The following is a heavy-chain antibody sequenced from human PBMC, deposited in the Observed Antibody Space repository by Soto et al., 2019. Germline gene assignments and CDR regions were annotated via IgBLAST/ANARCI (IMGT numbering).Heavy chain of an antibody. J-gene: IGHJ6*02. Sequence: PGGSLRLSCAASGFTFSSYGMHWVRQAPGKGLEWVVVIWYDGSNKYYADSVKGRFTISRDNSKNTLYLQMNSLRAEDTAVYYCAREVTPDIVVVVAATSGGMDVWGQGTTVTVSS. CDR3: AREVTPDIVVVVAATSGGMDV. CDR2: IWYDGSNK. V-gene: IGHV3-33*01. D-gene: IGHD2-15*01. CDR1: GFTFSSYG.